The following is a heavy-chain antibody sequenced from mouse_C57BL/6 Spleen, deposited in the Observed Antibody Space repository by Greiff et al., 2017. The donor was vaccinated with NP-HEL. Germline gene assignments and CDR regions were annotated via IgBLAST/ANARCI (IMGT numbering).Heavy chain of an antibody. CDR3: ARLYYYGSSGFDV. CDR1: GFTFSDYG. CDR2: ISSGSSTI. V-gene: IGHV5-17*01. D-gene: IGHD1-1*01. Sequence: DVQLQESGGGLVKPGGSLKLSCAASGFTFSDYGMHWVRQAPEKGLEWVAYISSGSSTIYYADTVKGRFTISRDNAKNTLFLQMTSLRSEDTAMYYCARLYYYGSSGFDVWGTGTTVTVSS. J-gene: IGHJ1*03.